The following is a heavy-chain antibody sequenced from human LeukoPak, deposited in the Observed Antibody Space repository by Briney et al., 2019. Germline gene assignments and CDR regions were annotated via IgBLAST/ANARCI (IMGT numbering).Heavy chain of an antibody. CDR2: INTKSDGGTI. CDR3: TTGLAF. J-gene: IGHJ4*02. CDR1: GFPFTYAW. V-gene: IGHV3-15*01. D-gene: IGHD2-21*01. Sequence: GGALGLSLAASGFPFTYAWVSRGRPAPGKGLEWVGRINTKSDGGTIDYAAPLKGRFTISRDDSKNTVFLQMNSLKSEDTAVYYCTTGLAFWGQGTLVTVSS.